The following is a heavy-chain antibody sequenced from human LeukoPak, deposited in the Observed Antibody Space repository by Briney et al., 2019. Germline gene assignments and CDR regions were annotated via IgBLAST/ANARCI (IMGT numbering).Heavy chain of an antibody. CDR1: GFTFSSYG. CDR2: ISYDGSNK. Sequence: GGSLRLSCAASGFTFSSYGMHWVRQAPGKGLEWVAVISYDGSNKYYADSVKGRFTISRDNSKNTLYLQMNSLRAEDTAVYYCARDWSGIGVTAIIDYWGQGTLVTVSS. V-gene: IGHV3-30-3*01. J-gene: IGHJ4*02. CDR3: ARDWSGIGVTAIIDY. D-gene: IGHD2-21*02.